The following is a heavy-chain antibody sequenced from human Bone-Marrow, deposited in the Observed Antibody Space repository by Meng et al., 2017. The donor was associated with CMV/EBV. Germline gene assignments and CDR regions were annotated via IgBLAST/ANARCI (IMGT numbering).Heavy chain of an antibody. D-gene: IGHD2-2*01. CDR2: ISNSSSNI. J-gene: IGHJ3*02. Sequence: GESLKISCAASGFTFSSYSMNWVRQAPGKGLEWVSSISNSSSNIYYADSVKGRFTISRDNAKNPLYLQMNSLRAEDTAVYYCARDCSSISCCICGQGTMVTVSS. CDR1: GFTFSSYS. CDR3: ARDCSSISCCI. V-gene: IGHV3-21*01.